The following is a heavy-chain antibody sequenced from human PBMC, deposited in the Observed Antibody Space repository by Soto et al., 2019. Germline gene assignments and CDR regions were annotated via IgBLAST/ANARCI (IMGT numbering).Heavy chain of an antibody. D-gene: IGHD3-10*01. CDR2: MNPNTGNT. CDR3: ASHPEGPLLGFDY. J-gene: IGHJ4*02. CDR1: GYTFSNYD. Sequence: QVQLVQSGAEVKKPGASVKVSCKSSGYTFSNYDVNWVRQAPGQGLEWMGWMNPNTGNTGYAQNFQGRITMTGDTXTSTGDMELSGLRSEDTAVYYCASHPEGPLLGFDYWGQGTLVIVSS. V-gene: IGHV1-8*01.